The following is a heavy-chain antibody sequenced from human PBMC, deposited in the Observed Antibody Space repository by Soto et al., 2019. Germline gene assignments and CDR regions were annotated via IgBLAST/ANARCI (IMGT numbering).Heavy chain of an antibody. V-gene: IGHV1-2*04. CDR1: AYTFIEHY. Sequence: ASVKVSCKASAYTFIEHYVHWMRQAPGQGREWIGWINPKNGGTKFAQKFQGWGTMTRDTSISTAYMELSRLRSDDTALYYCARDLREGYYDIWGQGTLVTVSS. D-gene: IGHD1-26*01. CDR2: INPKNGGT. J-gene: IGHJ3*02. CDR3: ARDLREGYYDI.